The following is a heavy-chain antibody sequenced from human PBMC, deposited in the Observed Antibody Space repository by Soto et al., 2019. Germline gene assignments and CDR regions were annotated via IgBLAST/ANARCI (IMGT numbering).Heavy chain of an antibody. V-gene: IGHV3-23*01. D-gene: IGHD3-22*01. J-gene: IGHJ4*01. Sequence: PVGSLRLSCADSGFRFSSYSMSWVRQTPGKGLEWVAAITATGDRTYYADSVTGRFTISRDNSKKTHYLQMASLRAEDTAMYYCATMNRYFEEWGHGIPVTVAS. CDR2: ITATGDRT. CDR3: ATMNRYFEE. CDR1: GFRFSSYS.